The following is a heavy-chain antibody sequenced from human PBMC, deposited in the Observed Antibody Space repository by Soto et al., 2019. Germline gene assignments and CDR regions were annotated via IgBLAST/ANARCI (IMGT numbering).Heavy chain of an antibody. Sequence: GSLRLSCAASGXTFSSYAMHWVRQAPGKGLEYVSAISSKGGSTYYADSVKGRFTISIYNSKNTLYLQMGSLRAEDMAVYYCARGGIQLWRAPDYWGQGTLATVS. D-gene: IGHD5-18*01. CDR1: GXTFSSYA. J-gene: IGHJ4*02. CDR3: ARGGIQLWRAPDY. V-gene: IGHV3-64*02. CDR2: ISSKGGST.